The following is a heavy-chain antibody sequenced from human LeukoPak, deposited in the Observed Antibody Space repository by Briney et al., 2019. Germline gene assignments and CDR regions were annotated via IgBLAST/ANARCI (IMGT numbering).Heavy chain of an antibody. J-gene: IGHJ3*02. V-gene: IGHV3-30*04. CDR1: GFTFSSYA. Sequence: GGSLRLSCAASGFTFSSYAMHWVRQAPGKGLEWVAVISYDGSNKYYADSVKGRFTISRDNSKNTLYLQMNSLRAEDTAVYYCARVSNHDSSGYYPHHADAFDIWGQGTMVTVSS. CDR3: ARVSNHDSSGYYPHHADAFDI. D-gene: IGHD3-22*01. CDR2: ISYDGSNK.